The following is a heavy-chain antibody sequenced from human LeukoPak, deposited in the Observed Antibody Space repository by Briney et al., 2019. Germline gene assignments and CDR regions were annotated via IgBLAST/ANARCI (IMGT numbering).Heavy chain of an antibody. CDR2: IWYDGSNK. V-gene: IGHV3-33*01. J-gene: IGHJ4*02. CDR3: ARDEDYDSSGFSGY. Sequence: PGRSLRLSCAASGFTFSSYGMHWVRQAPGKGLEWVAVIWYDGSNKYYADSVKGRFTISRDNSKNTLYLQMNSLRAEDTAVYYCARDEDYDSSGFSGYWGQGTLVTVSS. CDR1: GFTFSSYG. D-gene: IGHD3-22*01.